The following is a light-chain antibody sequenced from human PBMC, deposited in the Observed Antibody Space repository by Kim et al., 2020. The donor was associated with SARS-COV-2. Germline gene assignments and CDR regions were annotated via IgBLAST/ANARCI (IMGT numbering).Light chain of an antibody. J-gene: IGLJ1*01. Sequence: GQSVTIPCTGTSSDVGGYNYVAWHQQHPGKAPKLIIYEVTQRSSGVPGRFSGSKSGNTASLTVSGLQPEDEADYYCIPYAGNSYYVFGTGTKVTVL. V-gene: IGLV2-8*01. CDR1: SSDVGGYNY. CDR2: EVT. CDR3: IPYAGNSYYV.